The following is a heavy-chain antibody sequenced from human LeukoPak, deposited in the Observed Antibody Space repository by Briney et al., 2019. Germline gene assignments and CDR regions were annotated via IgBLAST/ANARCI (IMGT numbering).Heavy chain of an antibody. CDR2: IYYSGST. CDR3: ARDARTVEYYYYGMDV. D-gene: IGHD1-14*01. CDR1: GGSISSSSYY. Sequence: SETLSLTCTVSGGSISSSSYYWGWIRQPPGKGLEWIGSIYYSGSTYYNPSLKSRVTISVDTSKNQFSLKLSSVTAADTAVYYCARDARTVEYYYYGMDVWGQGTTVTVSS. J-gene: IGHJ6*02. V-gene: IGHV4-39*02.